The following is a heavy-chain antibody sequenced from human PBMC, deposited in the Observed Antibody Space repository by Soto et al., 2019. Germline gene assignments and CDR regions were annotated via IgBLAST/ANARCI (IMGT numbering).Heavy chain of an antibody. CDR2: INSDGSST. J-gene: IGHJ4*02. CDR1: GFTFSSYW. CDR3: AREVVAGLYYFDY. V-gene: IGHV3-74*01. Sequence: GGSLRLSCAASGFTFSSYWMHWVRQAPGKGLVWVSRINSDGSSTSYADSMKGRFTISRDNAKNTLYLQMNSLRAEDTAVYYCAREVVAGLYYFDYWGQGTLVTVSS. D-gene: IGHD6-19*01.